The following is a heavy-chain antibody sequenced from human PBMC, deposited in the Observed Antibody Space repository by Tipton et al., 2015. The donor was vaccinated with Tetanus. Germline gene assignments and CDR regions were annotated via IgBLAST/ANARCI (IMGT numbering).Heavy chain of an antibody. J-gene: IGHJ4*02. CDR1: GLIFSSYG. CDR3: AREADCSGGSCFSGDFDN. D-gene: IGHD2-15*01. CDR2: TWYDSTDK. Sequence: SLRLSCAASGLIFSSYGIHWVRQAPGKGLEWVAGTWYDSTDKYYADSVKGRFTISRDNYKNTLYLQMNSLRVEDTAVYYCAREADCSGGSCFSGDFDNWGQGTQVTVSS. V-gene: IGHV3-33*01.